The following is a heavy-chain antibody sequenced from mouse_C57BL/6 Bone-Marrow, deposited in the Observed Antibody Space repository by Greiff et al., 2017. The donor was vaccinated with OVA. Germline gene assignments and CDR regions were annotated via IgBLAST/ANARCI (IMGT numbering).Heavy chain of an antibody. J-gene: IGHJ1*03. CDR3: AVYYGSSYRYFDV. D-gene: IGHD1-1*01. CDR1: GYSFTDYN. Sequence: VQLQQSGPELVKPGASVKISCKASGYSFTDYNMNWVKQSNGKSLEWIGVINPNYGTTSYNQKFKGKATLTVDQSSSTAYMHLNSLTSEDSAVYYCAVYYGSSYRYFDVWGTGTTVTVSS. CDR2: INPNYGTT. V-gene: IGHV1-39*01.